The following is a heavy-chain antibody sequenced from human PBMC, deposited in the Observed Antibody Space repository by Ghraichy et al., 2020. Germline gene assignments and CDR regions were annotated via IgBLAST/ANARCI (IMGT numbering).Heavy chain of an antibody. Sequence: SVKVSCKASGGTFSSYAISWVRQAPGQGLEWMGGIIPIFGTANYAQKFQGRVTITADESTSTAYMELSSLRSEDTAVYYCARVGGGYCTNGVCPYYFDYWGQGTLVTVSS. D-gene: IGHD2-8*01. CDR3: ARVGGGYCTNGVCPYYFDY. J-gene: IGHJ4*02. V-gene: IGHV1-69*13. CDR2: IIPIFGTA. CDR1: GGTFSSYA.